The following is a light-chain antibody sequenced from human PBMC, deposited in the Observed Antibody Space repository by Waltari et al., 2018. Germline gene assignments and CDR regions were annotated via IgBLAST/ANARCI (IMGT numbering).Light chain of an antibody. Sequence: QSALTQPRSVSGSPGQSVTISCTGTSSDVGGCNYVSWYHQPPGKAPKLMIYDVSQRPSGVPDRFSGSKSGNTASLTISGLQAEDEADYYCCSYAGSYTLVFGGGTKLTVL. CDR1: SSDVGGCNY. V-gene: IGLV2-11*01. CDR3: CSYAGSYTLV. J-gene: IGLJ2*01. CDR2: DVS.